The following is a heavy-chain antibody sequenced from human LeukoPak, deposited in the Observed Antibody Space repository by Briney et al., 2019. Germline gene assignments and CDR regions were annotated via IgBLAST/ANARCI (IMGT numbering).Heavy chain of an antibody. J-gene: IGHJ4*02. V-gene: IGHV4-59*08. CDR3: ARQPDSGSYYNFDY. CDR1: GGSISSYY. CDR2: ISYSGST. D-gene: IGHD1-26*01. Sequence: TSETLSLTCTVSGGSISSYYWNWIRQPPGKGLEWLGWISYSGSTNYNPSLKNRVAISLDMSKNQLSLKLNSVTAADTAVYYCARQPDSGSYYNFDYWGQGSLVTVSS.